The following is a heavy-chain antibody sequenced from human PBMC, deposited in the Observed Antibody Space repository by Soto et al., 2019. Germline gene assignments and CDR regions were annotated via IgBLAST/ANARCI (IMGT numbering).Heavy chain of an antibody. V-gene: IGHV4-39*01. CDR1: VGSISSSSYY. D-gene: IGHD2-2*01. CDR3: ARQCSTSCPMGAFDI. CDR2: IYYSGST. J-gene: IGHJ3*02. Sequence: SETLSLTCTFSVGSISSSSYYWGWIRQPPGKGLEWIGSIYYSGSTYYNPSLKSRVTISVDTSKNQFSLKLSSVTAADTAVYYCARQCSTSCPMGAFDIWGQGTMVTVSS.